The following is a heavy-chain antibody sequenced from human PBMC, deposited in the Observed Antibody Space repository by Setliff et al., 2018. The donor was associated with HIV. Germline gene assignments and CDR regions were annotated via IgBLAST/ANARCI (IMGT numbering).Heavy chain of an antibody. J-gene: IGHJ4*02. D-gene: IGHD1-26*01. CDR1: GFTFTSSA. Sequence: VASVKVSCKASGFTFTSSAMQWVRQARGQRLEWIGWIVVGSGNTNYAQKFQERVTITRDMSTSTAYMELSSLRSEDTAVYYCAAGRLRATSPFDNWGQGTLVTVSS. CDR3: AAGRLRATSPFDN. CDR2: IVVGSGNT. V-gene: IGHV1-58*02.